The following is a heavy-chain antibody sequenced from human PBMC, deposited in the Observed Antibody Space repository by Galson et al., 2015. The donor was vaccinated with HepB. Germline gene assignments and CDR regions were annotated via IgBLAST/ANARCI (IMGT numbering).Heavy chain of an antibody. J-gene: IGHJ4*02. V-gene: IGHV4-31*03. Sequence: TLSLTCTVSGGSVGTGGYHRTWIRQHPGKGLEWIGYIYYSGTTSYNPSLKSRVTISADTSKNQFSLKLTSVTAADTAVYYCARTDAFFFGTGSSPFDSWGQGTLVTVSS. CDR3: ARTDAFFFGTGSSPFDS. CDR1: GGSVGTGGYH. CDR2: IYYSGTT. D-gene: IGHD3-10*01.